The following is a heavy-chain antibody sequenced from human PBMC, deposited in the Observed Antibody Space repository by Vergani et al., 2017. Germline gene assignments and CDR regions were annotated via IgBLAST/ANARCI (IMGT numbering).Heavy chain of an antibody. V-gene: IGHV3-7*01. Sequence: EVQLVESGGGLVQPGGSLRLSCAASGFTLSSYWMSGVRQAQGKGLEWVANIKQDGSEKYYVDSVKGRVTISRDNAKNTLYLQMNSLRAEDTAVYYCARGLTLVSGWYGRAFDIWGQGTMVTVSS. CDR1: GFTLSSYW. CDR3: ARGLTLVSGWYGRAFDI. J-gene: IGHJ3*02. D-gene: IGHD6-19*01. CDR2: IKQDGSEK.